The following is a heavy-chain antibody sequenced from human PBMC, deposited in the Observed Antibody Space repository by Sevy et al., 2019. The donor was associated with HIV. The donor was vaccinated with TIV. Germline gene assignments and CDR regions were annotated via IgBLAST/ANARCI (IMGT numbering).Heavy chain of an antibody. CDR2: ISYDESAK. Sequence: GGSLRLSCVASGFTFRSHAMHWVRQAPGKGLEWVAVISYDESAKFYAESVKGRFTVSRDTSKNKLFLQMSSLRVEDTAVYFCARDSGYSTVWYPGGLWGQGTLVTVSS. V-gene: IGHV3-30-3*01. CDR3: ARDSGYSTVWYPGGL. J-gene: IGHJ1*01. CDR1: GFTFRSHA. D-gene: IGHD6-19*01.